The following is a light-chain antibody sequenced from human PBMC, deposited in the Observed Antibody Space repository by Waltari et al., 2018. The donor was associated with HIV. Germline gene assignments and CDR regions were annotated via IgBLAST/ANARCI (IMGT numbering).Light chain of an antibody. Sequence: QSVLTQPPPVSGAPGQRVTIPCPGSSPNIGAGYDVHWYQQLPGTAPKLLIYGNSNRPSGVPDRFSGSKSGTSASLVITGLQAEDEADYYCQSYDSSLSGSGVFGGGTKLTVL. CDR1: SPNIGAGYD. J-gene: IGLJ3*02. CDR2: GNS. V-gene: IGLV1-40*01. CDR3: QSYDSSLSGSGV.